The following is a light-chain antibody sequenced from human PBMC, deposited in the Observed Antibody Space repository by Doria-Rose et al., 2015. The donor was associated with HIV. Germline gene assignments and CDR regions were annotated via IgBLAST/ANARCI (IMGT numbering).Light chain of an antibody. Sequence: TQSPSSLSASIGDRATVTCRASQDINNYVAWYQQKPGEVPKLLIYAASILQSGVPSRFSGSGSGTIFTLTISNLQPADVATYFCQQYNSAPLFTFGPGTKLDIK. CDR3: QQYNSAPLFT. CDR2: AAS. CDR1: QDINNY. J-gene: IGKJ3*01. V-gene: IGKV1-27*01.